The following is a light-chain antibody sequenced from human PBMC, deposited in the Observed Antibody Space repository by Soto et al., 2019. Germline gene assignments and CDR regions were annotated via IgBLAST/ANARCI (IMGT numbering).Light chain of an antibody. Sequence: QSALTQPASVSGSPGQSITISCTGTSDDIGAYDYVSWYQQHPGKAPKLMLYDVFNRPSGVSTRFSGSKSGNTASLTISGLQTEDEAHYYCSSYTSAYTSVFGGGTQLTVL. CDR1: SDDIGAYDY. CDR2: DVF. CDR3: SSYTSAYTSV. V-gene: IGLV2-14*03. J-gene: IGLJ2*01.